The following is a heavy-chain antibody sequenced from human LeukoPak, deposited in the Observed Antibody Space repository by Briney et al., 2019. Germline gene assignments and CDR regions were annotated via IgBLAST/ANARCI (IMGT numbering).Heavy chain of an antibody. CDR1: GFQFSNYG. V-gene: IGHV3-21*01. Sequence: GGSLRLSCAASGFQFSNYGMSWVRQAPGKGLEWVSASGNAGGIYYADSVKGRFTISRDNAKNSLYLQMNSLRAEDTAVYYCARSWSSGYWFPATASFDYWGQGTLVTVSS. D-gene: IGHD3-22*01. CDR2: SGNAGGI. J-gene: IGHJ4*02. CDR3: ARSWSSGYWFPATASFDY.